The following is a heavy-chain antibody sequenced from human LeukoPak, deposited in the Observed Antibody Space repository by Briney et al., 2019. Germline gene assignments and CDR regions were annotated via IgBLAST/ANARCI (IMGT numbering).Heavy chain of an antibody. Sequence: PSETLSLTCTVSGGSISSYYWSWIRQPAGKGLEWIGRIYTSGSTNYNPSLKSRVTMSVDTSKNQFSLKLSSVTAADTAVYYCARAADYDILTGYTFPYYYYYGMDVWGQGTTVTVSS. CDR2: IYTSGST. V-gene: IGHV4-4*07. CDR1: GGSISSYY. CDR3: ARAADYDILTGYTFPYYYYYGMDV. D-gene: IGHD3-9*01. J-gene: IGHJ6*02.